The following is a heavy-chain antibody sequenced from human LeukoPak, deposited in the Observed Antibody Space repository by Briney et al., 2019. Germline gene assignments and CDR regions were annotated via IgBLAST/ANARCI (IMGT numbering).Heavy chain of an antibody. D-gene: IGHD4-17*01. V-gene: IGHV4-34*01. CDR1: GASFRGYF. CDR3: ARGPDYYGDYISWFPDAFHI. CDR2: IKYDGTT. Sequence: PSETLSLTCAVSGASFRGYFWNWIRQSPEKGLEWIGEIKYDGTTHYNPSLTSRVTMSMDKATNQFHLKVTSLTAADTAVYYCARGPDYYGDYISWFPDAFHIWGQGTLVSVSP. J-gene: IGHJ3*02.